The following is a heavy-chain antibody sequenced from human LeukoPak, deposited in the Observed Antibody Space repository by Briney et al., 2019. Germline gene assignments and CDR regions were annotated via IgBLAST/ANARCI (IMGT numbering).Heavy chain of an antibody. CDR2: IRSKANSYAT. V-gene: IGHV3-73*01. CDR1: GFTVDSNY. CDR3: TRHSLCYDSSGYYGFCDY. J-gene: IGHJ4*02. Sequence: GGSLRLSCAASGFTVDSNYLSWVRQASGKGLEWVGRIRSKANSYATAYAASVKGRFTISRDDSKNTAYLQMNSLKTEDTAVYYCTRHSLCYDSSGYYGFCDYWGQGTLVTVSS. D-gene: IGHD3-22*01.